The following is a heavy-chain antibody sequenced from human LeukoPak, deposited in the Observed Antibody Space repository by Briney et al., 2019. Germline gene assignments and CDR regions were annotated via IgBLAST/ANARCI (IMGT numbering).Heavy chain of an antibody. CDR1: GVSISSFY. D-gene: IGHD5-12*01. Sequence: PSETLSLTSTVSGVSISSFYWSWIRQPPGQGLEWIGYIYYSGSTNYNPSLKSRVTISVDTSKNQFSLKLSSVTAADTAVYYCARDVGPRGYNVNDAFDIWGQGTMVTVSS. J-gene: IGHJ3*02. CDR2: IYYSGST. V-gene: IGHV4-59*01. CDR3: ARDVGPRGYNVNDAFDI.